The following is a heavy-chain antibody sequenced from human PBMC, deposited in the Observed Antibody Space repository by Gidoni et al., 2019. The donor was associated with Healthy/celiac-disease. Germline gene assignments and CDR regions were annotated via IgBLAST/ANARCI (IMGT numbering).Heavy chain of an antibody. D-gene: IGHD3-16*02. V-gene: IGHV1-69*01. J-gene: IGHJ4*02. CDR3: ARDVPGGVIGY. CDR2: IIPIFGTA. CDR1: GGTFSSDA. Sequence: QVQLVQSAAEVKKPGSSVQVSCKASGGTFSSDAISWVRQAPGQGLEWMGGIIPIFGTANYAQKFQGRVTITADESTSTAYMERSSLRSEDTAVYYCARDVPGGVIGYWGQGILVTVSS.